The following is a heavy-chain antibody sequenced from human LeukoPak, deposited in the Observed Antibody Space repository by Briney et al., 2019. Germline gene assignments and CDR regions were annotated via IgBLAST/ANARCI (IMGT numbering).Heavy chain of an antibody. CDR2: IGTAGDT. CDR3: ARALIAAAEDYYYGMDV. CDR1: GFTFSSYD. J-gene: IGHJ6*02. V-gene: IGHV3-13*01. D-gene: IGHD6-13*01. Sequence: QLGGSLRLSCAASGFTFSSYDMHWVRQATGKGLEWVSAIGTAGDTCYPGSVKGRFTISRENAKNSLYLQMNSLRAGDTAVHYCARALIAAAEDYYYGMDVWGQGTTVTVSS.